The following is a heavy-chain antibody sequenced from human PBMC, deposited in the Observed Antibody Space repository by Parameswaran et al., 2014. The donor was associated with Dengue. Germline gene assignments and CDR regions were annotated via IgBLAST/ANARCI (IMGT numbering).Heavy chain of an antibody. CDR3: ASSPPWIRGVTDS. CDR2: IYYSGST. J-gene: IGHJ4*02. V-gene: IGHV4-31*02. D-gene: IGHD3-10*01. Sequence: PGKGLEWIGYIYYSGSTYYNPSLQSRVIISVDTSKNQFSLKLTSVTAADTAVYYCASSPPWIRGVTDSWGQGTLVTVSS.